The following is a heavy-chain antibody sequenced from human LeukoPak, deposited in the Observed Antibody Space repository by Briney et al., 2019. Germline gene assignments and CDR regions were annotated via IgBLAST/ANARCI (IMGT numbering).Heavy chain of an antibody. J-gene: IGHJ4*02. CDR3: ARAYGDRRYYFDY. CDR2: IYYSGST. D-gene: IGHD4-17*01. V-gene: IGHV4-59*01. Sequence: SETLSLTCTVSGGSISSYYWSWIRQPPGKGLEWIGYIYYSGSTNYNPSLKSRVTISVDTSKNQFSLKLSSVTAADTAVYYCARAYGDRRYYFDYWGQETLVTVSS. CDR1: GGSISSYY.